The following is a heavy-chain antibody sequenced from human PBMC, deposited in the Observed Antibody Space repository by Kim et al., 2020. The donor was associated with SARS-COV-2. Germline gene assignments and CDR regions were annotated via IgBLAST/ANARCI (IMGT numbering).Heavy chain of an antibody. V-gene: IGHV3-30*18. D-gene: IGHD2-2*02. J-gene: IGHJ6*03. Sequence: GGSLRLSCAASGFTFSSYGMHWVHQAPGKGLEWVAVISYDGSNKYYADSVKGRFTISRDNSKNTLYLQMNNLRTEDTAVYYCAKDPESAIVYYYYMDVWGKGTTVTVSS. CDR3: AKDPESAIVYYYYMDV. CDR1: GFTFSSYG. CDR2: ISYDGSNK.